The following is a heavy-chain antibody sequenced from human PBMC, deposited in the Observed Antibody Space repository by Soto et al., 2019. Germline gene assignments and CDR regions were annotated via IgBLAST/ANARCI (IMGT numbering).Heavy chain of an antibody. J-gene: IGHJ5*02. CDR2: ISYDGSNK. V-gene: IGHV3-30*18. CDR3: AKDLPWFDP. Sequence: PGGSLRLSCADSGFSFSSYGMHWVRQAPGKGLEWVAVISYDGSNKYYVDSVKGRLTISRDNSKNTLYLQMNSLRAEDTAVYYCAKDLPWFDPWGQGTLVTVSS. CDR1: GFSFSSYG.